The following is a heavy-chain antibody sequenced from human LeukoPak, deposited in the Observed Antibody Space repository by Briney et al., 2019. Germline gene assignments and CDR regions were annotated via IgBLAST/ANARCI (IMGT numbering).Heavy chain of an antibody. CDR2: IRYDGSNK. CDR1: GFTFSSYG. CDR3: AKEVAYYDSSGYSYLDAFDT. J-gene: IGHJ3*02. V-gene: IGHV3-30*02. D-gene: IGHD3-22*01. Sequence: GGSLRLSCAASGFTFSSYGMHWVRQAPGKGLEWVAFIRYDGSNKYYADSVKGRFTISRDNSKNTLYLQMNSLRAEDTAVYYCAKEVAYYDSSGYSYLDAFDTWGQGTMVTVSS.